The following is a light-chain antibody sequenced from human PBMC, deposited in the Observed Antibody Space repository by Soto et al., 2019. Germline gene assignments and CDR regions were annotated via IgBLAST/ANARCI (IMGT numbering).Light chain of an antibody. CDR1: SSDVGGHNY. CDR2: EVS. Sequence: QSALTQPPSASGSPGQSVTISCTGTSSDVGGHNYVSWYQHHPGKAPKLMIYEVSKRPSGVADRLSGSKSGNTASLTVSGLQAEDEADYYCNSYACINIYVFGTGTKLTVL. CDR3: NSYACINIYV. V-gene: IGLV2-8*01. J-gene: IGLJ1*01.